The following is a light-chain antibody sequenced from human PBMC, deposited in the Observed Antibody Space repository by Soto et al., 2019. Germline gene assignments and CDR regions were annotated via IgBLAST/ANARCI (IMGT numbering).Light chain of an antibody. CDR1: SSDVGTYNY. J-gene: IGLJ1*01. CDR3: SSYTGSSTLYV. V-gene: IGLV2-14*01. CDR2: EVT. Sequence: QSALTQPASVSGSPGQSITISCTGTSSDVGTYNYVSWYQQHPGKAPKVMIYEVTYRPSGVSNRFSGSKSGNTASLTISGLQADDEAEYYCSSYTGSSTLYVFGTGTKGTVL.